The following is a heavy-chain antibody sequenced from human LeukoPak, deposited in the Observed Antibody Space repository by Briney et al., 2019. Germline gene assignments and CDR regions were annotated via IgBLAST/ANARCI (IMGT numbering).Heavy chain of an antibody. V-gene: IGHV3-33*01. Sequence: GRSLRLSCAASGFTFSTYGMHWVRQAPGKGLEWVAVIRYDGNNKFYVDSVRGRFTISRDNSKNTLYLQMNSLRAEDTAVYYCARVSPSGLAWGQGTLVTVSS. CDR3: ARVSPSGLA. D-gene: IGHD3-10*01. CDR1: GFTFSTYG. CDR2: IRYDGNNK. J-gene: IGHJ5*02.